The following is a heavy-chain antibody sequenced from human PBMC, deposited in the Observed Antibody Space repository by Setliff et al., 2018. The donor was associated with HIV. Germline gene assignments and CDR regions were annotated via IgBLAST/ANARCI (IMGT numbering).Heavy chain of an antibody. CDR1: GGSFGAYY. CDR3: ARETSVTPVGLDH. Sequence: SETLSLTCAVYGGSFGAYYWTWIRQPPGKGLEWIGEIDRSGNTKYNPSLKSRVTISIDTSKKQFSLKLNSVAAADTAVYYCARETSVTPVGLDHWGQGTLVTVSS. V-gene: IGHV4-34*01. CDR2: IDRSGNT. D-gene: IGHD1-1*01. J-gene: IGHJ1*01.